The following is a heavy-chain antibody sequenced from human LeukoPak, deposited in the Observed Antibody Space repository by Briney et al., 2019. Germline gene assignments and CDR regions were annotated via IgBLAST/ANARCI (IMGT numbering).Heavy chain of an antibody. D-gene: IGHD3-22*01. CDR3: ARVSLNYYDSSGYFDY. CDR2: IIPIFGTA. CDR1: GGTFSSYA. J-gene: IGHJ4*02. Sequence: ASVKVSCKASGGTFSSYAISWVRQAPGQGLEWMGGIIPIFGTANYAQKFQGRVTITTDESTSTAYMELSSLRSEDTAVYYCARVSLNYYDSSGYFDYWGQGALVTVSS. V-gene: IGHV1-69*05.